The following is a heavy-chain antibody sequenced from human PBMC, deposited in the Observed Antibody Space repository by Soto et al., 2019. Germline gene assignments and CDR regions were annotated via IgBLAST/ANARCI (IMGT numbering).Heavy chain of an antibody. J-gene: IGHJ5*02. CDR1: GFTFSSYS. D-gene: IGHD6-13*01. CDR2: ISSSSYI. Sequence: GESLKISCAASGFTFSSYSMNWVRQAPGKGLEWVSSISSSSYIYYADSVKGRFTISRDNAKNSLYLQMNSLRAEDTAVYYCARDQGAAAGNWFDPWGQGTLVTVSS. V-gene: IGHV3-21*01. CDR3: ARDQGAAAGNWFDP.